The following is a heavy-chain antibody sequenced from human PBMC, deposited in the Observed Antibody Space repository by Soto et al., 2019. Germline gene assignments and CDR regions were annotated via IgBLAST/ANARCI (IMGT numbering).Heavy chain of an antibody. CDR3: ARGDGYNYFFDF. CDR1: GLTVSSNF. V-gene: IGHV3-53*01. D-gene: IGHD5-12*01. J-gene: IGHJ4*02. CDR2: IFDDGTT. Sequence: GSLRLSCVVSGLTVSSNFMSWVRQAPGKGLEWVSVIFDDGTTHYADSVRGRFTISRDNSKNTLFLQMNSLRAEDTAVYYCARGDGYNYFFDFWGQGTLVTVSS.